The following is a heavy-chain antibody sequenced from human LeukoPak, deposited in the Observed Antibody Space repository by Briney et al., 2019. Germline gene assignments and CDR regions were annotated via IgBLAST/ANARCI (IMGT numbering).Heavy chain of an antibody. D-gene: IGHD6-13*01. CDR2: ISSSSSYI. CDR3: ARDWPTIAAAGTIPEYFQH. Sequence: GGSLRLSCAASGFTFSRNAMSWVRQAPGKGLEWVSSISSSSSYIYYADSVKGRFTISRDNAKNSLYLQMNSLRAEDTAVYYCARDWPTIAAAGTIPEYFQHWGQGTLVTVSS. CDR1: GFTFSRNA. J-gene: IGHJ1*01. V-gene: IGHV3-21*01.